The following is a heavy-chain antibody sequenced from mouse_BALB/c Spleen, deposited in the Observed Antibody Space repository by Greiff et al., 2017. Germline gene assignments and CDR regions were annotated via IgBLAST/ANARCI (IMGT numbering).Heavy chain of an antibody. V-gene: IGHV2-6-7*01. CDR2: IWGDGST. CDR1: GFSLTGYG. D-gene: IGHD4-1*01. J-gene: IGHJ4*01. Sequence: QVQLQQSGPGLVAPSQSLSITCTVSGFSLTGYGVNWVRQPPGKGLEWLGMIWGDGSTDYNSALKSRLSISKDNSKSQVFLKMNSLQTDDTARYYCARDLTGTIYYYAMDYWGQGTSVTVSS. CDR3: ARDLTGTIYYYAMDY.